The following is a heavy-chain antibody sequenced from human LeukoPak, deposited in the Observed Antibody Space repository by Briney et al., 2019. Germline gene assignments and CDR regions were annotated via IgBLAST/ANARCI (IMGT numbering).Heavy chain of an antibody. Sequence: GGSLRLSCAASGFTFSSYSMNWVRQAPGKGLEWVSSISSSSSYIYYADSVKRLFTISRDNAKNSLYLQMNSLRAEDTAVYYCARGTSIAVAGSGFDYWGQGTLVTVSS. J-gene: IGHJ4*02. D-gene: IGHD6-19*01. CDR3: ARGTSIAVAGSGFDY. V-gene: IGHV3-21*01. CDR1: GFTFSSYS. CDR2: ISSSSSYI.